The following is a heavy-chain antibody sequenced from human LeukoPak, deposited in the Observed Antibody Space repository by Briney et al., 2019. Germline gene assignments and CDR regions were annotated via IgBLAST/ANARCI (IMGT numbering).Heavy chain of an antibody. CDR2: INPSSGGT. D-gene: IGHD6-19*01. Sequence: ASVKVSCKASGYTFTDFFIHWVRQAPGQGLEWMGWINPSSGGTNYAQKFQGRVTVTRDTSISTAYMDLSRLRSEDTAVYYCARDLPYSSRWWGYFDYWGQGTLVTVSS. CDR1: GYTFTDFF. V-gene: IGHV1-2*02. CDR3: ARDLPYSSRWWGYFDY. J-gene: IGHJ4*02.